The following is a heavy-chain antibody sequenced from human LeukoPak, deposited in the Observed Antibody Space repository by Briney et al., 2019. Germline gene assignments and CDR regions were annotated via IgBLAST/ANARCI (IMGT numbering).Heavy chain of an antibody. J-gene: IGHJ5*02. CDR3: ARTYCGGGSCYSGRGWFDP. D-gene: IGHD2-15*01. V-gene: IGHV4-59*01. CDR1: GFTFSSYW. Sequence: GSLRLSCAASGFTFSSYWMSWVRQAPGKGLEWIGYIYYSGSTNYNPSLKSRVTISVDTSKNQFSLKLYSVTAADTAVYYCARTYCGGGSCYSGRGWFDPWGQGTLVTVSS. CDR2: IYYSGST.